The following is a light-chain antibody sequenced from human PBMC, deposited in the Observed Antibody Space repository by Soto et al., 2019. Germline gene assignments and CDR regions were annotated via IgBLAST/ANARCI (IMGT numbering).Light chain of an antibody. CDR3: QQYGSSPPIT. Sequence: EIVLTQSPGTLSLSPGERATLSFRASQSVSSSYLAWYQQTPGQVPGLLVYGASSIATGIPDRFSESESWTDLSLTIRRLEPEDCGVYYCQQYGSSPPITLGGRKQVQIK. CDR1: QSVSSSY. J-gene: IGKJ4*01. V-gene: IGKV3-20*01. CDR2: GAS.